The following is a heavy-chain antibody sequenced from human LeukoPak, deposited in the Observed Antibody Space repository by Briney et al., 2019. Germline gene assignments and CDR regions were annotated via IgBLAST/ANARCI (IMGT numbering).Heavy chain of an antibody. V-gene: IGHV4-34*01. CDR2: INHSGST. CDR1: GGSFSGYY. CDR3: ARSVAGASRDHSRHYYGMDV. D-gene: IGHD6-19*01. Sequence: NPSETLSLTCAVYGGSFSGYYWSWIRQPPGKGLEWIGEINHSGSTNYNPSLKSRVTISVDTSKNQFSLKLSSVTAADTAVYYCARSVAGASRDHSRHYYGMDVWAKGPRSPSP. J-gene: IGHJ6*02.